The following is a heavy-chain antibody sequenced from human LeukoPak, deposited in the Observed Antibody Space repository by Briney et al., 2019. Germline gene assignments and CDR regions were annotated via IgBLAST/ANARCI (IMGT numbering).Heavy chain of an antibody. Sequence: SETLSLTCTVSVGSISSYYWSGIRQPAGKGLEWSGRIYTSGSTNYNPSLKSRVTMSVDTYKNQFSLKLSSVTAADTAVYFCARDGRYYGSGSYYTYYYYGMDVWGQGTTVTVSS. D-gene: IGHD3-10*01. CDR3: ARDGRYYGSGSYYTYYYYGMDV. CDR2: IYTSGST. J-gene: IGHJ6*02. CDR1: VGSISSYY. V-gene: IGHV4-4*07.